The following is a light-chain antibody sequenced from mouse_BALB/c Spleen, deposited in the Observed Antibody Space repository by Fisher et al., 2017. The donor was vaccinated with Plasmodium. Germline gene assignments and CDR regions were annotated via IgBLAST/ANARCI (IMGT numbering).Light chain of an antibody. CDR1: QSLAHNYGSTY. J-gene: IGKJ1*01. CDR3: WQGTQLWT. V-gene: IGKV1-110*01. CDR2: KVS. Sequence: DIVLTQSTLSLPVSLGDQASISCRSSQSLAHNYGSTYLHWYLQKPGQSPKLLIYKVSNRFSGVPDRFSGSGSGTDFTLKISRVEAEDLGLYYCWQGTQLWTFGGGTKLEIK.